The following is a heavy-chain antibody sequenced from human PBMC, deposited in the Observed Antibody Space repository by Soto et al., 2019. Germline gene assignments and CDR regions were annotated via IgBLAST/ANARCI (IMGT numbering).Heavy chain of an antibody. Sequence: EVQLVESGGGLVQPGGSLRLSCAASGFTFSTYWMNWVRQAPGKGLQWVANIKEDGSEEYYVDSVKGRFTISRDNAKNSLYLDMNSLRGEDTAVYYCARDWGAPGRGSALGYYYHFGMDVCGQGTTVTVPS. CDR2: IKEDGSEE. J-gene: IGHJ6*02. D-gene: IGHD3-16*01. CDR3: ARDWGAPGRGSALGYYYHFGMDV. V-gene: IGHV3-7*05. CDR1: GFTFSTYW.